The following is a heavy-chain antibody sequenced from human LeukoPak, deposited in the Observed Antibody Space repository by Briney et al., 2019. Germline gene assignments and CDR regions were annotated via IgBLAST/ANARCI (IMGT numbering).Heavy chain of an antibody. J-gene: IGHJ4*02. CDR3: AKAPVTTCRGAFCYPFDY. CDR1: GFTFSYYG. D-gene: IGHD2-15*01. CDR2: ISDSGGST. Sequence: GGSLRLSCVASGFTFSYYGMHWVRQAPGKGLEWVSSISDSGGSTYYADSVKGRFTISRDSSKNTLFLQMNRLRPEDAAVYYCAKAPVTTCRGAFCYPFDYWGLGTLVTVSS. V-gene: IGHV3-23*01.